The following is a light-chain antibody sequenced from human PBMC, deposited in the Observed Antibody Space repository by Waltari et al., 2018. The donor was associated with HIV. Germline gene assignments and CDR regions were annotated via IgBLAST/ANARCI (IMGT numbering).Light chain of an antibody. CDR1: SGHSNYA. CDR2: LNSDGSL. V-gene: IGLV4-69*01. J-gene: IGLJ2*01. Sequence: QLVLTQSPSASASLGASVKLTCTLTSGHSNYAIAWHQQQPEKGPRYLMNLNSDGSLNKGDGIPDRFSCSSSGAGRYLTIASVQSEDEADDYCQTWGTGTWVFGGGTKLTVL. CDR3: QTWGTGTWV.